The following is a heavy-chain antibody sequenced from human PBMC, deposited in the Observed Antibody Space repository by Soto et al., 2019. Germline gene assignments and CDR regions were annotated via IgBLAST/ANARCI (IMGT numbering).Heavy chain of an antibody. CDR1: GASISDFY. CDR3: ARRCNGGSCFRY. D-gene: IGHD4-17*01. Sequence: PSETLSLTCPVSGASISDFYWSWIRQPPGKGLEWIGDISYSGSTNYNPSLKSRVTILLDTSKNQVSLKLNSVTAADTAVYSCARRCNGGSCFRYWGQGTLVTVSS. V-gene: IGHV4-59*01. J-gene: IGHJ4*02. CDR2: ISYSGST.